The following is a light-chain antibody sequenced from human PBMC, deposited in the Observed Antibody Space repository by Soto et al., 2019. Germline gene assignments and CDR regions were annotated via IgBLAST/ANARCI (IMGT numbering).Light chain of an antibody. J-gene: IGKJ1*01. V-gene: IGKV3-15*01. CDR1: QSFSSN. CDR3: QQYNNWPPWK. CDR2: GAS. Sequence: EIVMTQAPAALSVSPGGRATLSCRSSQSFSSNLAWYQQKPGQAPRLLIYGASTRATGIPARFSGSGSGTEFTLTIRSLQSEDFAVYYCQQYNNWPPWKCGQGNTGDIK.